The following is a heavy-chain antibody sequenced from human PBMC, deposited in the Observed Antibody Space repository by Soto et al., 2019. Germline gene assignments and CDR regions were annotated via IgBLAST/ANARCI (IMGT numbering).Heavy chain of an antibody. D-gene: IGHD3-10*01. Sequence: GGSLRLSCAASDFDFSSYGIHWVRQAPGKGLEWVAASSYDGRETFYADSAKGRFTVSKEMSKNTAFLQMNALRHEDTAVYFCARDSGWLILNFDNWGQGTPVTVS. J-gene: IGHJ4*02. CDR3: ARDSGWLILNFDN. V-gene: IGHV3-30*03. CDR1: DFDFSSYG. CDR2: SSYDGRET.